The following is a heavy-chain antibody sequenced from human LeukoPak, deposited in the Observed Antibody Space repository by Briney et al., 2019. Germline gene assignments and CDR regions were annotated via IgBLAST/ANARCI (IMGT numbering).Heavy chain of an antibody. CDR3: AKDGGELLSWFDP. D-gene: IGHD1-26*01. CDR2: IRYDGSNK. J-gene: IGHJ5*02. Sequence: GGSLRLSCAASGFTFSSYGMHWVRQAPGKGLEWVAFIRYDGSNKYYADSVKGRFTISRDNSKNTLYLQMNSLRAEDTAVYYRAKDGGELLSWFDPWGQGTLVTVSS. CDR1: GFTFSSYG. V-gene: IGHV3-30*02.